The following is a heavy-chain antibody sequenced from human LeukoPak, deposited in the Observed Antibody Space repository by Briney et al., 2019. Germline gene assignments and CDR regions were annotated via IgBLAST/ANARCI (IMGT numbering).Heavy chain of an antibody. V-gene: IGHV4-30-2*01. Sequence: PSQTLSLTCNVSGDPINSGGFYWNWIRQPPGKGLEWIAYIHQSGITVSNPSLKSRLTLSLDASKNQFSLRLTSVTVADTAVYYCARDLEYCSTTSCFTWGQGTLVTVSS. D-gene: IGHD2-2*01. CDR1: GDPINSGGFY. CDR3: ARDLEYCSTTSCFT. J-gene: IGHJ5*02. CDR2: IHQSGIT.